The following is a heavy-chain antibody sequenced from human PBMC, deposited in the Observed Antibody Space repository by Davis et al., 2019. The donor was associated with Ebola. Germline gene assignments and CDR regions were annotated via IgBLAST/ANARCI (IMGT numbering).Heavy chain of an antibody. V-gene: IGHV3-23*01. CDR3: AKVGCSSTSCPPYYYYYMDV. D-gene: IGHD2-2*01. CDR1: GFTFSSYT. CDR2: ISGSGGST. Sequence: GESLKISCAASGFTFSSYTMSWVRQAPGKGLEWVSAISGSGGSTYYADSVKGRFTISRDNSKNTLYLQMNSLRAEDTAVYYCAKVGCSSTSCPPYYYYYMDVWGKGTTVTVSS. J-gene: IGHJ6*03.